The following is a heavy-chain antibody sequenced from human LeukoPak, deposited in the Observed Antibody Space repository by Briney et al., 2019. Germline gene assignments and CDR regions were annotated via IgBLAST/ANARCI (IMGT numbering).Heavy chain of an antibody. CDR1: GYTFTSYY. Sequence: ASVKVSCKATGYTFTSYYMHWVRQAPGRGLEWMGIINPSGGSTSYAQKFQGRVTMTRDTSTSTVYMELSSLRSEDTAVYYCAREMATVYRQFDYWGQGTLVTVSS. D-gene: IGHD5-24*01. CDR2: INPSGGST. J-gene: IGHJ4*02. V-gene: IGHV1-46*01. CDR3: AREMATVYRQFDY.